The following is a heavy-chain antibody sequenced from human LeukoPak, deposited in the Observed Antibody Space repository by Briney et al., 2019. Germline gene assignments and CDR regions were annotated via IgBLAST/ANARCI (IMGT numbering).Heavy chain of an antibody. J-gene: IGHJ4*02. CDR3: AKGGFFTMIVVVSFPFDY. CDR2: ISGDGGST. Sequence: GGSLRLSCAASGFTFDDYAMHWVRQAPGKGLEWVPLISGDGGSTYYADSVKGRFTISRDNSKNSLYLQMNSLRTEDTALYYCAKGGFFTMIVVVSFPFDYWGQGTLVTVSS. V-gene: IGHV3-43*02. CDR1: GFTFDDYA. D-gene: IGHD3-22*01.